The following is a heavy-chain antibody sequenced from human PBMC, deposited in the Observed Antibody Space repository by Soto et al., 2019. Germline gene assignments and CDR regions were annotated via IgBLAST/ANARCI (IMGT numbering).Heavy chain of an antibody. Sequence: QVQLQLSGPGLMKPSQTLSLTCAISGDSVSSNSAGWNWVRQTPSRGLEWLGRTYYKSKWFNNYDVSVKSRIAINPDTSRNQFSLQLDSVTPEDTAVYYCARGSWDDVSGHYYMDVWGKGTTVTVSS. CDR2: TYYKSKWFN. D-gene: IGHD5-12*01. CDR3: ARGSWDDVSGHYYMDV. CDR1: GDSVSSNSAG. J-gene: IGHJ6*03. V-gene: IGHV6-1*01.